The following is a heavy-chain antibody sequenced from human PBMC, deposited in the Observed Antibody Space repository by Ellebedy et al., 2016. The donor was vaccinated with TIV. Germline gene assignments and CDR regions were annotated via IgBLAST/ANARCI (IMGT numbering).Heavy chain of an antibody. CDR3: ARDVRYAFDI. J-gene: IGHJ3*02. V-gene: IGHV1-18*01. CDR2: ISTHSGNT. D-gene: IGHD5-24*01. Sequence: AASVKVSCKASGYTFTRNDISWVRQAPGQGLEWMGWISTHSGNTNYAQKVQGRVTMTTDTSTSTDYMELRSLRSDDTAVSYCARDVRYAFDIWGQGTTVTVSS. CDR1: GYTFTRND.